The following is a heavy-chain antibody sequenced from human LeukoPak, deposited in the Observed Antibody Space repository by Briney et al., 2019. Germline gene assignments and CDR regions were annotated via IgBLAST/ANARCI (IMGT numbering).Heavy chain of an antibody. D-gene: IGHD3-10*01. CDR3: ASSARPYGSGSYYPV. V-gene: IGHV1-2*02. Sequence: ASVKVSCKASGYSFTGYYMHWVRQAPGQGLEWMGWINPNSGGTNYAQKFQGRVTMSRDTSISTAYMEGSRLRSDDTAVYYCASSARPYGSGSYYPVWGQGTLVTVSS. J-gene: IGHJ4*02. CDR2: INPNSGGT. CDR1: GYSFTGYY.